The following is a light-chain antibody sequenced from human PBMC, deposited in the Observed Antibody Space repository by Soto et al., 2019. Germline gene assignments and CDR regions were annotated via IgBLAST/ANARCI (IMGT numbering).Light chain of an antibody. V-gene: IGKV1-17*01. CDR2: AAS. CDR3: IQHNSYPRM. J-gene: IGKJ1*01. Sequence: DIQMTQSPSSLSASVGDRVTITCRASQGIRNGLGGYQQKPGKDPKRLIYAASNLQSGVPARFSDIGSGTEFTLAISRLQPEYFATYYGIQHNSYPRMFGQGTQGEIK. CDR1: QGIRNG.